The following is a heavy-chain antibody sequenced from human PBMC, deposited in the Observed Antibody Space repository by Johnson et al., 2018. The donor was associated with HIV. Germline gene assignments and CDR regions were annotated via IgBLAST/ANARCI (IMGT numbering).Heavy chain of an antibody. D-gene: IGHD3-16*01. V-gene: IGHV3-7*01. CDR1: GFTFSSYA. J-gene: IGHJ3*02. CDR3: ARAHYDYAPAPTFDI. Sequence: VQLVESGGGVVQPGRSLRLSCAASGFTFSSYAMHWVRQAPGKGLEWVANIKQDGSEKYYVDSVKGRFTISRDNAKNSLYLQMNSLRAEDTAVYYCARAHYDYAPAPTFDIWGQGTMVTVSS. CDR2: IKQDGSEK.